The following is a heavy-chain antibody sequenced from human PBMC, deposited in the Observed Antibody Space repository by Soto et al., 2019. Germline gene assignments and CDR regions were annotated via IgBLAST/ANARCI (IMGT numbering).Heavy chain of an antibody. Sequence: GGSLRLSCAASGFTFSSYGIHWVRQAPGKGLEWVAVISYDGSNKYYADSVKGRFTISRDNSKNTLYLQMNSLRAEDTAVYYCAKEPTLRFLEWLLHLWGQGTLVTVSS. CDR3: AKEPTLRFLEWLLHL. CDR1: GFTFSSYG. D-gene: IGHD3-3*01. V-gene: IGHV3-30*18. CDR2: ISYDGSNK. J-gene: IGHJ5*02.